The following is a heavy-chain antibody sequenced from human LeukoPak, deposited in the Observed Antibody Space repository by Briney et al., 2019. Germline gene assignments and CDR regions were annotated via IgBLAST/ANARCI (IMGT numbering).Heavy chain of an antibody. D-gene: IGHD4-11*01. Sequence: ASVKVSCKASGYTFTSYGISWVRQAPGQGLEWMGWISAYNGNTNYAQKLQGRVTMTTDTSTSTAYMELSSLRSEDTAVYYCAIWSLSDKYSRQYYYMDVWGKGTTVTISS. CDR2: ISAYNGNT. CDR1: GYTFTSYG. V-gene: IGHV1-18*01. J-gene: IGHJ6*03. CDR3: AIWSLSDKYSRQYYYMDV.